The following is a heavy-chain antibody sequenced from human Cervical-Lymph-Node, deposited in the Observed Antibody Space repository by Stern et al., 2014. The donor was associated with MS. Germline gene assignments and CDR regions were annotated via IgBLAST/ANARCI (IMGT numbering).Heavy chain of an antibody. CDR1: GFTFSSYG. V-gene: IGHV3-30*18. Sequence: VPLVESGGGVVQPGRSLRLSCAASGFTFSSYGMHWVRQAPGKGLEWVAVISNDGSNKYYADSVRGRFTISRDNSKNTLYLQMNSLRAEDAAVHYCGKDQNPGVVAATNCGMDVWGQGTTVTVSS. CDR2: ISNDGSNK. CDR3: GKDQNPGVVAATNCGMDV. D-gene: IGHD2-15*01. J-gene: IGHJ6*02.